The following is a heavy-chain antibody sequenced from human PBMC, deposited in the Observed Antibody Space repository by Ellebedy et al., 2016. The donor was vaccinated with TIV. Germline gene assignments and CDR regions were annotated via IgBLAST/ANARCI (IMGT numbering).Heavy chain of an antibody. CDR1: GFTFSTYA. CDR2: FSYDGSTK. V-gene: IGHV3-30-3*01. CDR3: AREGSGDYYYMDV. D-gene: IGHD1-26*01. J-gene: IGHJ6*03. Sequence: GGSLRLSXAASGFTFSTYAVHWVRQVPGKGLEWVALFSYDGSTKFYADSVKGRFTMSRDNSKNTLYLQMNSLRPEDTAVYYCAREGSGDYYYMDVWGKGTTVTVSS.